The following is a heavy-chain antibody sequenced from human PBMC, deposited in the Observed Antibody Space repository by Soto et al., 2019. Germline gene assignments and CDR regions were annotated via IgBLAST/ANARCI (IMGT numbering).Heavy chain of an antibody. Sequence: VQLVQSGSEVKKPGASVQVSCKASGYTFTDYYMHWVRQAPGQGLEWMGWMNPYSGGTKFAQKFQGRVTMTRDTSIRIAYMELSRLRYDDPGVDYCARECNSGYYYEWGQGNLVTVSS. CDR1: GYTFTDYY. J-gene: IGHJ4*02. CDR2: MNPYSGGT. CDR3: ARECNSGYYYE. D-gene: IGHD5-12*01. V-gene: IGHV1-2*02.